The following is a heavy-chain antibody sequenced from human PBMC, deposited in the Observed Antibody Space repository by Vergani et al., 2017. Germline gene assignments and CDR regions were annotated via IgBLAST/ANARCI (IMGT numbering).Heavy chain of an antibody. J-gene: IGHJ6*02. CDR3: AKDKGRYDSYGMDV. V-gene: IGHV3-30*02. Sequence: QVQLVESGGGVVQPGRSLRLSCAASGFTFSSYGMHWVRQAPGKGLEWVAVIRYDGSNKYYADSVKGRFTISRDNSKNTLYLQMNSLRAEDTAVYYCAKDKGRYDSYGMDVWGQGTTVTVSS. D-gene: IGHD3-9*01. CDR2: IRYDGSNK. CDR1: GFTFSSYG.